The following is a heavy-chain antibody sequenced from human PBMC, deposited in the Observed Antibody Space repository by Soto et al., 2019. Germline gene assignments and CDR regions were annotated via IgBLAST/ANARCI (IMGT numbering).Heavy chain of an antibody. Sequence: QVQLVESGGGVVQPGRSLRLSCAESAFTFSSYGVHWVRQAPGKGLEWVAVIWYDGSNKYYADSVKGRFTISRDNSKNTLYLQMNSLRAEDTAVYYCARDLAAAGAFDYWGQGTLVTVSS. CDR3: ARDLAAAGAFDY. CDR1: AFTFSSYG. V-gene: IGHV3-33*01. J-gene: IGHJ4*02. CDR2: IWYDGSNK. D-gene: IGHD6-13*01.